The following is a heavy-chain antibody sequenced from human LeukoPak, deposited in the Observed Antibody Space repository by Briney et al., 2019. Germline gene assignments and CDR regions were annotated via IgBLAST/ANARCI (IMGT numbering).Heavy chain of an antibody. CDR1: GYTFTDYY. J-gene: IGHJ6*02. D-gene: IGHD2-2*01. Sequence: RASVKVSCKASGYTFTDYYLQWVRQAPGQGLEWMGWINPNSGGTEYAQRFQGRVSMTRDTSISTAYMDLSRLGSDDTAMYYCARDHCTSNSCYEDFYYGMDVWGQGTTVTVSS. CDR2: INPNSGGT. V-gene: IGHV1-2*02. CDR3: ARDHCTSNSCYEDFYYGMDV.